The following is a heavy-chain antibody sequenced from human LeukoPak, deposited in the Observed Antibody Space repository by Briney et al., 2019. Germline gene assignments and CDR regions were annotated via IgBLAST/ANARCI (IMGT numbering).Heavy chain of an antibody. CDR1: GGTFSSYA. J-gene: IGHJ6*02. Sequence: SVKVSCKASGGTFSSYAISWVRQAPGQGLEWMGGIIPIFGTANYAQKFQGRVTITADESTSTAYMELSSLRSEDTAVYYCARALYSGSYYYYYGMDVWGRGTTVTVSS. D-gene: IGHD1-26*01. CDR3: ARALYSGSYYYYYGMDV. CDR2: IIPIFGTA. V-gene: IGHV1-69*13.